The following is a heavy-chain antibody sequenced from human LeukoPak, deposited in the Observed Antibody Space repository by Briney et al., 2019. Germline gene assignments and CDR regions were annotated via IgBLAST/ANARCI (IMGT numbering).Heavy chain of an antibody. Sequence: LRLSCAASGFTFSDYYMSWIRQHPGKGLEWIGYIYYSGSTYYNPSLKSRVTISVDTSKNQFSLKLSSVTAADTAVYYCARRSMVRGPNWFDPWGQGTLVTVSS. J-gene: IGHJ5*02. CDR1: GFTFSDYY. CDR3: ARRSMVRGPNWFDP. D-gene: IGHD3-10*01. V-gene: IGHV4-31*02. CDR2: IYYSGST.